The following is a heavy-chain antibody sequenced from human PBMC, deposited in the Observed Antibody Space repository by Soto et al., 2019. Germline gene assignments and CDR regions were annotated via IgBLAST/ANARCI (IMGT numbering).Heavy chain of an antibody. Sequence: GGSLRLSCAASGFSFSISPMHWVRQPPGNGPEWVALISYDGTNKFYADSVKGRFTISRDNSKSTLYLQVDRLRPEDAAVYYCARDPKTSGGQHWAFNYFDSWGQGTLVTVSS. J-gene: IGHJ4*02. CDR1: GFSFSISP. CDR3: ARDPKTSGGQHWAFNYFDS. D-gene: IGHD7-27*01. V-gene: IGHV3-30-3*01. CDR2: ISYDGTNK.